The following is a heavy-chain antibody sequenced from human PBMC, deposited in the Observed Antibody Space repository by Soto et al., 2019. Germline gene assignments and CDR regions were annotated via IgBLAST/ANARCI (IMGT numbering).Heavy chain of an antibody. D-gene: IGHD3-22*01. V-gene: IGHV3-53*01. CDR1: GFTVSSNY. Sequence: EVQLVESGGGLIQPGGSLRLSCAASGFTVSSNYMSWVRQAPGKGLEWVSVIYSGGSTYYADSVKGRFTISRDNSKNTLYLQMNSLRAEDTAVYCARDRVESGYPEYFQHWGQGTLVIVSS. CDR2: IYSGGST. J-gene: IGHJ1*01. CDR3: ARDRVESGYPEYFQH.